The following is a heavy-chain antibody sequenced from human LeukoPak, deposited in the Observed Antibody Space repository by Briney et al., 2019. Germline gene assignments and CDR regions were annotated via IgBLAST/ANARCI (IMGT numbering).Heavy chain of an antibody. CDR3: ARGGSYYREFDY. J-gene: IGHJ4*02. V-gene: IGHV4-59*12. Sequence: SETLSLTCTVSGGSISSYYWSWIRQPPGKGLEWIGYIYYSGSTYYNPSLKSRVTISVDTSKNQFSLKLSSVTAADTAVYYCARGGSYYREFDYWGQGTLVTVSS. CDR1: GGSISSYY. D-gene: IGHD1-26*01. CDR2: IYYSGST.